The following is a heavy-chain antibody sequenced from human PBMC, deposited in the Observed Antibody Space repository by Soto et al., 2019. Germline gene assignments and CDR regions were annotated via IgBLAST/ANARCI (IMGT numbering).Heavy chain of an antibody. J-gene: IGHJ4*02. Sequence: LSLTCTVFGDSISSYYWTWIRQPPGKRLEYIGCFYDSGSTNYNPSLKSRVTISVDISKNQFSLTVNSVTAADTAVYYCASTKRWLAFDYWGQGALVTVSS. CDR2: FYDSGST. D-gene: IGHD6-19*01. CDR1: GDSISSYY. V-gene: IGHV4-59*01. CDR3: ASTKRWLAFDY.